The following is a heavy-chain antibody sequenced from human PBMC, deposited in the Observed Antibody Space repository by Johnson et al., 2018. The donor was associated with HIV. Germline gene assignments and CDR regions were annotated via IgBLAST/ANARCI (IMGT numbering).Heavy chain of an antibody. D-gene: IGHD2-8*01. CDR3: ARGHNGAFDG. V-gene: IGHV3-7*03. Sequence: VQLVESGGGLVQPGGSLRLSCAASGFTFGAYWMSWVRQAPGNGLECVANIKGDGSEKFYVDSVKGRFTVSRDNAKNSLFLQMDSLRVEDTAVYYCARGHNGAFDGWGQGTVVTVAS. J-gene: IGHJ3*01. CDR1: GFTFGAYW. CDR2: IKGDGSEK.